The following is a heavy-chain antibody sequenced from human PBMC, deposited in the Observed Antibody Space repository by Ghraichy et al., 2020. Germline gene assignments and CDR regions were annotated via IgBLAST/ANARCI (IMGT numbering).Heavy chain of an antibody. Sequence: SQTLSLTCTVSGGSVHSLTHYWGWIRQPPGKGLEWIAYSYYTGTTYNNPSLKSRISVSIDTSKNQFSLRLSSATAADTAVYFCARRETTWFDPWGQGTLVLVAS. J-gene: IGHJ5*02. CDR1: GGSVHSLTHY. D-gene: IGHD1-14*01. CDR2: SYYTGTT. V-gene: IGHV4-39*01. CDR3: ARRETTWFDP.